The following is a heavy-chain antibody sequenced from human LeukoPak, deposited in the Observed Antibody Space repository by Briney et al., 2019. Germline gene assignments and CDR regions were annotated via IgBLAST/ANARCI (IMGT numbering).Heavy chain of an antibody. Sequence: SGPTLVKPTQTLTLTCTFSGFSLSTSGVGVGWIRQPPGKALEWLALIYWDDDKRYSPSLKSRLTITKDTSKNQVVLTMTNMDPVDTAAYYCARRIAAAGTSPFFDYWGQGTLVTVSS. CDR2: IYWDDDK. CDR1: GFSLSTSGVG. V-gene: IGHV2-5*02. J-gene: IGHJ4*02. CDR3: ARRIAAAGTSPFFDY. D-gene: IGHD6-13*01.